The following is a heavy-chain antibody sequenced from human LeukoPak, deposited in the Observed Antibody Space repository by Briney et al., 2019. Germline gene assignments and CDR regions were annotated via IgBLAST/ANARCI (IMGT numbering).Heavy chain of an antibody. CDR2: IKSKTDGGTT. CDR1: GFTFSSYW. Sequence: GGSLRLSCAASGFTFSSYWMSWVRQAPGKGLEWVGRIKSKTDGGTTDYAAPVKGRFTISRDDSKNTLYLQMNSLKTEDTAVYYCTTVRYSGSYAALYYWGQGTLVTVSS. V-gene: IGHV3-15*01. J-gene: IGHJ4*02. CDR3: TTVRYSGSYAALYY. D-gene: IGHD1-26*01.